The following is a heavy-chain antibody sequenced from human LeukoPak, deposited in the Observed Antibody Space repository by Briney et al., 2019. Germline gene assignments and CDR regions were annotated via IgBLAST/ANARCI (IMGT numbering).Heavy chain of an antibody. D-gene: IGHD3-22*01. CDR3: PRRTYYYEPLDS. CDR2: INPDGRTT. V-gene: IGHV3-74*01. CDR1: GFTFETYW. Sequence: PGGSLRLSCAAYGFTFETYWMQWVRQGPGEGLVWVSRINPDGRTTICVDSVTGGLTISRYNPKNTLYLKLSYLSAEDTALYYRPRRTYYYEPLDSWGQGTLVTVSS. J-gene: IGHJ4*02.